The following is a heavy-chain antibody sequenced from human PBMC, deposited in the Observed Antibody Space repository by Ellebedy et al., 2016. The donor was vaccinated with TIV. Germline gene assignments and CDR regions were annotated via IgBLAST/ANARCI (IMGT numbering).Heavy chain of an antibody. Sequence: PGGSLRLSCQDSEYSFTNYWIGWVRQMSGKGLEWVGIIYPADSETIYSPSFQGQVTMSADKSISTAFLQWSSLKASDTAMYYCASIKTDAFHIWGQGTMVTVSS. J-gene: IGHJ3*02. D-gene: IGHD1-14*01. V-gene: IGHV5-51*01. CDR1: EYSFTNYW. CDR3: ASIKTDAFHI. CDR2: IYPADSET.